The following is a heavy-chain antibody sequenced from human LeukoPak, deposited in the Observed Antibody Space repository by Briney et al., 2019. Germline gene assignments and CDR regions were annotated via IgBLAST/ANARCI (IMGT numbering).Heavy chain of an antibody. CDR3: ARAPENTFYIVNRDLDY. CDR1: GYTFTSYY. V-gene: IGHV1-46*01. D-gene: IGHD3-16*01. J-gene: IGHJ4*02. CDR2: INPSGGST. Sequence: ASVKVSCKASGYTFTSYYMHWVRQAPGQGLEWMGIINPSGGSTSYAQKFQGRVTMTRDTSTSTAYMELRSLRSDDTAVYYCARAPENTFYIVNRDLDYWGQGTLVTVSS.